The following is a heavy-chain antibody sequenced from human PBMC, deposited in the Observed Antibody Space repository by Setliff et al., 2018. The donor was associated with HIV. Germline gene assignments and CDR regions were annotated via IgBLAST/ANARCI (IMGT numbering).Heavy chain of an antibody. V-gene: IGHV6-1*01. Sequence: SQTLSLTCAIAAGDRVSNNKAAWNWIRQSPSRGLEWLGRTYYKSKWYHDYEVSVESRISITPDTSKNQFYLHLNSVTPDDTAVYYCAKSSNRGRFDYWGQGALVTVSS. D-gene: IGHD3-16*02. CDR3: AKSSNRGRFDY. CDR1: AGDRVSNNKAA. J-gene: IGHJ4*02. CDR2: TYYKSKWYH.